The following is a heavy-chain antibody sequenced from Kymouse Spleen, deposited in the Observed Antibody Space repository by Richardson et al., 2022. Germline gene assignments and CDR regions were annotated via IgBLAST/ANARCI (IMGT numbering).Heavy chain of an antibody. CDR1: GFTFSSYG. D-gene: IGHD1-7*01. CDR3: ARGSGTTNYFDY. J-gene: IGHJ4*02. Sequence: QVQLVESGGGVVQPGRSLRLSCAASGFTFSSYGMHWVRQAPGKGLEWVAVIWYDGSNKYYADSVKGRFTISRDNSKNTLYLQMNSLRAEDTAVYYCARGSGTTNYFDYWGQGTLVTVSS. CDR2: IWYDGSNK. V-gene: IGHV3-33*01.